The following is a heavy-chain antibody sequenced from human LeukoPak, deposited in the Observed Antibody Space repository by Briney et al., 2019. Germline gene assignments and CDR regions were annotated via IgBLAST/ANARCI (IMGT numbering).Heavy chain of an antibody. J-gene: IGHJ4*02. CDR3: VWVLGEYSSSQ. CDR2: INPSGGST. V-gene: IGHV1-46*01. CDR1: GYTFTSYY. D-gene: IGHD6-6*01. Sequence: GASVKVSCKASGYTFTSYYMHWVRQAPGQGLEWMGIINPSGGSTSYAQKFQGRVTMTRDTSTSTVYMELSSLRSEATAVYYCVWVLGEYSSSQWGQGTLVTVSS.